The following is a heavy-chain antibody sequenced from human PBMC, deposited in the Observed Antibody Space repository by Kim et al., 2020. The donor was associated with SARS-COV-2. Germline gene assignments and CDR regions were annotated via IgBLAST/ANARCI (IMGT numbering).Heavy chain of an antibody. D-gene: IGHD6-13*01. Sequence: SETLSLTCAVYGGSFSGYYWSWIRQPPGKGLEWIGEINHSGSTNYNPSLKSRVTISVDTSKNKFSLKLSSVTAADTAVYYCARGPGYSSSWYGARNWFDP. J-gene: IGHJ5*02. V-gene: IGHV4-34*01. CDR1: GGSFSGYY. CDR3: ARGPGYSSSWYGARNWFDP. CDR2: INHSGST.